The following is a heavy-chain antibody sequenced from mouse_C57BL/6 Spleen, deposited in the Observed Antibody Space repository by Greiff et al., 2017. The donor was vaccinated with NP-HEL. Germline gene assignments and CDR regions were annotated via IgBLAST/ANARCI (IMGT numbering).Heavy chain of an antibody. J-gene: IGHJ2*01. D-gene: IGHD1-1*01. Sequence: QVQLKQPGAELVMPGASVKLSCKASGYTFTSYWMHWVKQRPGQGLEWIGEIDPSDSYTNYNQKFKGKSTLTVDKSSSTAYMQLSSLTSEDSAVYYCARGYYGSSYYFDYWGQGTTLTVSS. V-gene: IGHV1-69*01. CDR1: GYTFTSYW. CDR3: ARGYYGSSYYFDY. CDR2: IDPSDSYT.